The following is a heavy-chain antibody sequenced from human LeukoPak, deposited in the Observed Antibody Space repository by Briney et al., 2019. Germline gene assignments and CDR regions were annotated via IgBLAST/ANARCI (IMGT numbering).Heavy chain of an antibody. V-gene: IGHV4-59*01. CDR2: IYYSGST. Sequence: SETLSLTCTVSGGSIRSYYWSWIPQPPRKGLGWIGYIYYSGSTNDNPSLKSRVTISVDTSKNQFSLKLSSVAAADTAVYYCARQDSSGWYIDYWGQGTLVTVSS. CDR3: ARQDSSGWYIDY. D-gene: IGHD6-19*01. CDR1: GGSIRSYY. J-gene: IGHJ4*02.